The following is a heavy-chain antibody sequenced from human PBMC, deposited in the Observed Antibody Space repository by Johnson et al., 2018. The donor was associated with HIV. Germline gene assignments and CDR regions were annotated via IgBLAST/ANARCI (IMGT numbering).Heavy chain of an antibody. CDR3: ARPRVSSGRHGAFDI. J-gene: IGHJ3*02. CDR1: GFTVSSNY. Sequence: VQLVESGGGVVQPGGSLRLSCAASGFTVSSNYMSWVRQAPGKGLEWVSGINWNGGSTGYADSVKGRFNISRDNAKNSLFLQMNSLRAEDTAVYYCARPRVSSGRHGAFDIWGQGTMVTVSS. V-gene: IGHV3-20*04. D-gene: IGHD3-22*01. CDR2: INWNGGST.